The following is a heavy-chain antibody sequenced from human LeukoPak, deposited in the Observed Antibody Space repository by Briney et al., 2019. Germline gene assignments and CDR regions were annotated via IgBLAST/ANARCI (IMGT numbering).Heavy chain of an antibody. CDR2: ISYDGSNK. CDR1: GFTFSSYA. Sequence: PGRSLRLSCAASGFTFSSYAMHWVRQAPGKELEWVAVISYDGSNKYYADSVKGRFTISRDNSKNTLYLQMNSLRAEDTAVYYCARDQGSSSYLDYWGQGTLVTVSS. D-gene: IGHD6-13*01. V-gene: IGHV3-30*04. CDR3: ARDQGSSSYLDY. J-gene: IGHJ4*02.